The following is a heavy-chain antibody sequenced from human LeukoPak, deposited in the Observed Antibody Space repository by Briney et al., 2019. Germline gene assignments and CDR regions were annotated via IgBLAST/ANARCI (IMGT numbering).Heavy chain of an antibody. D-gene: IGHD5-18*01. Sequence: ASVKVSCKASGYTFTGYYMHWVRQAPGPGLEWMGRINPNSGGTNYAQKLKGRVTMTKDTSISTAYMELSRLRSDDTAVYYCARDGWIQLWLRNYYYIDVWGKGITVTVSS. CDR2: INPNSGGT. CDR3: ARDGWIQLWLRNYYYIDV. V-gene: IGHV1-2*06. CDR1: GYTFTGYY. J-gene: IGHJ6*03.